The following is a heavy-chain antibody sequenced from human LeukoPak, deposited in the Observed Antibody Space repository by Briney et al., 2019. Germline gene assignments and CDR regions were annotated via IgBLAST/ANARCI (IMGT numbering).Heavy chain of an antibody. Sequence: GSLRLSCAASGFTFSSYAMSWVRQAPGKGLEWVSAISGSGGSTYYADSVKGRFTISRDNSKNTLYLQMNSLRAEDTAVYYCAKHPYDILTSYYISYYFDYWGQGTLVTVSS. CDR3: AKHPYDILTSYYISYYFDY. D-gene: IGHD3-9*01. J-gene: IGHJ4*02. CDR2: ISGSGGST. V-gene: IGHV3-23*01. CDR1: GFTFSSYA.